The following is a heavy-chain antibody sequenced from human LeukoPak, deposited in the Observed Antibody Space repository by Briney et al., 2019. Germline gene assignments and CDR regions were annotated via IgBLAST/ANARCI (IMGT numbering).Heavy chain of an antibody. Sequence: ASVKVSCKASGYTSTSYGISWVRQAPGQGLEWMGWISAYNGNTNYAQKLQGRVTMTTDTSTSTAYMELRSLRSDDTAVYYCARDPRITNTIFGVVIPFDYWGQGTLVTVSS. J-gene: IGHJ4*02. D-gene: IGHD3-3*01. CDR1: GYTSTSYG. CDR3: ARDPRITNTIFGVVIPFDY. V-gene: IGHV1-18*01. CDR2: ISAYNGNT.